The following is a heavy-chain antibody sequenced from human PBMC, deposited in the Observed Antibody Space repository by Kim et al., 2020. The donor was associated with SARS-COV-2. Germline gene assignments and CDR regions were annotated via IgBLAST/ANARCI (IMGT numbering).Heavy chain of an antibody. D-gene: IGHD3-10*01. CDR3: ARDSDYYGSGRTLHAFDI. V-gene: IGHV1-69*01. Sequence: QGRVTITADESTSTAYMELSSLRSEDTAVYYCARDSDYYGSGRTLHAFDIWGQGTMVTVSS. J-gene: IGHJ3*02.